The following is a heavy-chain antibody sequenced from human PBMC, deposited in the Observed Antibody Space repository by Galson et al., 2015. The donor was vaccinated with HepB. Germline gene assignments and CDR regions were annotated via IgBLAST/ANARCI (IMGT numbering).Heavy chain of an antibody. Sequence: PALVKPTQTLTLTCTFSGFSLRTSGVGVSWIRQPPGKALEWLALIYWDDDKRYSPSLKSRLTITKDTSKNQVVLTMTNMDPVDTATYYCARYFEGATIIDYWGQGTLVTVSS. V-gene: IGHV2-5*02. CDR3: ARYFEGATIIDY. CDR2: IYWDDDK. J-gene: IGHJ4*02. CDR1: GFSLRTSGVG. D-gene: IGHD5-12*01.